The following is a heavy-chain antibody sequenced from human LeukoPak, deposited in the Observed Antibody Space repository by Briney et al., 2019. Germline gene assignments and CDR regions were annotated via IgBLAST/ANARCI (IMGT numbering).Heavy chain of an antibody. Sequence: GGSLRLSCAASGFTFSDYYMSWIRQAPGKGLEWVSYISSSGSTIYYADSVKGRFTISRDNAKNSLYLQMNSLRAEGTAVYYCARDQDGGNSGGDAFDIWGQGTMVTVSS. CDR1: GFTFSDYY. J-gene: IGHJ3*02. CDR3: ARDQDGGNSGGDAFDI. CDR2: ISSSGSTI. D-gene: IGHD4-23*01. V-gene: IGHV3-11*01.